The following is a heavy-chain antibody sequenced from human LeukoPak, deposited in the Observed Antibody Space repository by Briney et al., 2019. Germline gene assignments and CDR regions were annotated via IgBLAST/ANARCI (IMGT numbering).Heavy chain of an antibody. D-gene: IGHD1-1*01. CDR1: GYTFTGYY. J-gene: IGHJ5*02. V-gene: IGHV1-2*02. Sequence: ASVKVSCKASGYTFTGYYMHWVRQAPGQGLEWMGWINPNSGGTNYAQKFRGRVTMTRDTSISTAYMELSRLRSDDTAVYYCARGAYYGHGGTGPRNWFDPWGQGTLVTVSS. CDR3: ARGAYYGHGGTGPRNWFDP. CDR2: INPNSGGT.